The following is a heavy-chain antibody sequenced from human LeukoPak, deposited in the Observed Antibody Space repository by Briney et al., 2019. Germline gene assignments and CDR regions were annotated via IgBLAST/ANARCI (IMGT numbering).Heavy chain of an antibody. V-gene: IGHV3-30*18. Sequence: PGRSLRLSCAASGFTFSSYGMHWVRQAPGKGLEWVAVISYDGSNKYYADSVKGRFTISRDNSKNTLYLQMNSLRAEDTAVYYCAKGGTDFWSGYYPFDYWGQGTLVTVSS. J-gene: IGHJ4*02. CDR2: ISYDGSNK. D-gene: IGHD3-3*01. CDR3: AKGGTDFWSGYYPFDY. CDR1: GFTFSSYG.